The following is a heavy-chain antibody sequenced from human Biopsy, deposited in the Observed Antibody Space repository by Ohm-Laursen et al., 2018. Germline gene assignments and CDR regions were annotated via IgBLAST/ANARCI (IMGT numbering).Heavy chain of an antibody. V-gene: IGHV4-31*01. CDR2: IFNSANT. Sequence: SQTLSLTCSVSGASVKTSGYFWAWIRQRPGKGLEWIGYIFNSANTYYNPFLKNLITISGDTSKNQFSLKLNSVTAADTAVYYCARGDYFDSNGYFWFDPWGQGTLVTVSS. CDR1: GASVKTSGYF. J-gene: IGHJ5*02. CDR3: ARGDYFDSNGYFWFDP. D-gene: IGHD3-22*01.